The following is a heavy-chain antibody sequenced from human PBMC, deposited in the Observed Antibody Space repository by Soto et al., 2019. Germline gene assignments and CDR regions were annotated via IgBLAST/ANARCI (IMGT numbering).Heavy chain of an antibody. CDR2: IWYDGSNK. D-gene: IGHD6-19*01. J-gene: IGHJ5*02. CDR3: ARSAEWLRLGWFDP. V-gene: IGHV3-33*01. CDR1: GFTFSLYG. Sequence: QVQLVESGGGVVQPGRSLRLYCAASGFTFSLYGMHWVRQAPGKGLEWVAVIWYDGSNKYYADSVKGRFTISTDNSKNTMYLQMNSPSAEDTDVYYCARSAEWLRLGWFDPWGQGTLVTVSS.